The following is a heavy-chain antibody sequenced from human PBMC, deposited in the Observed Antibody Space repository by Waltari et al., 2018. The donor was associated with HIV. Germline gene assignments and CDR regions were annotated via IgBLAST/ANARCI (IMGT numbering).Heavy chain of an antibody. CDR3: ARVQGYSYAVNWFDP. CDR1: GFTFSSYW. D-gene: IGHD5-18*01. Sequence: EVQLVESGGGLVQPGGSLRLSRAASGFTFSSYWMHWVRQAPGKGLVWVSRINSDGSSTSYADSVKGRFTISRDNAKNTLYLQMNSLRAEDTAVYYCARVQGYSYAVNWFDPWGQGTLVTVSS. CDR2: INSDGSST. J-gene: IGHJ5*02. V-gene: IGHV3-74*01.